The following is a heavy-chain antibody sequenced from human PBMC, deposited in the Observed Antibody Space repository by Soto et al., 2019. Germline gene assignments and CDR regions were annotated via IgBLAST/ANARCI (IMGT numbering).Heavy chain of an antibody. Sequence: SVKVSCKASGGTFSSYAISWVRQAPGQGLEWMGGIIPIFGTANYAQKFQGRVTITADESTSTAYMELSSLRSEDTAVYYCARGYSSGSNWFDPWGQGTLVTVSS. CDR2: IIPIFGTA. CDR3: ARGYSSGSNWFDP. J-gene: IGHJ5*02. V-gene: IGHV1-69*13. D-gene: IGHD6-19*01. CDR1: GGTFSSYA.